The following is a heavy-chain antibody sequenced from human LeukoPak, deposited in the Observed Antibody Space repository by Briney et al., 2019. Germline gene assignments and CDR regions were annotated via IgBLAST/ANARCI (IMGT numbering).Heavy chain of an antibody. CDR1: GFTFDDYA. J-gene: IGHJ4*02. Sequence: GRSLRLSCAASGFTFDDYAMHWVRQAPAKGLEWVSGISWNSGSIGYADSVKGRFTISRDNAKNSLYLQMNSLRAEDTALYYCAKDISGSSGWSRFDYWGQGTLVTVSS. CDR2: ISWNSGSI. CDR3: AKDISGSSGWSRFDY. D-gene: IGHD6-19*01. V-gene: IGHV3-9*01.